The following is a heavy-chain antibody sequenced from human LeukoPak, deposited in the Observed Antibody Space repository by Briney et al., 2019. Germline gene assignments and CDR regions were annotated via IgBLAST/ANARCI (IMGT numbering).Heavy chain of an antibody. D-gene: IGHD3-3*01. CDR3: ASETIFGVVIILEYFQH. Sequence: SETLSLTCAVYGGSFSGYYWSWIRQPPGKGLEWIGEINHSGSTNYNPSLKSRVTISVDTSKNQFSLKLSSVTAADTAVYYCASETIFGVVIILEYFQHWGQGTLVTVSS. CDR2: INHSGST. CDR1: GGSFSGYY. V-gene: IGHV4-34*01. J-gene: IGHJ1*01.